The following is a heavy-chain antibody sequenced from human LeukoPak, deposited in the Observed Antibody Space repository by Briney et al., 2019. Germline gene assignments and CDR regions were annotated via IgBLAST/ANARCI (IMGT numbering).Heavy chain of an antibody. J-gene: IGHJ4*02. Sequence: PGGSLRLSCAASGFTFSSYGMHWVRQAPGKGLEWVAVISYDGSNKYYADSVKGRFTISRDNSKNTLYLQMNSLRAEDTAVYYCARDGVPFSGDTNYFDYWGQGTLVTVSS. CDR1: GFTFSSYG. D-gene: IGHD2-21*02. V-gene: IGHV3-30*03. CDR3: ARDGVPFSGDTNYFDY. CDR2: ISYDGSNK.